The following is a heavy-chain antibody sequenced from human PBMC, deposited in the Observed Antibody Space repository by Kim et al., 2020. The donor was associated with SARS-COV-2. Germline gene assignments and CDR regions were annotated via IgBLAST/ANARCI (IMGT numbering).Heavy chain of an antibody. Sequence: SETLSLTCTVSGGSISSSSYYWGWIRQPPGKGLEWIGSIYYSGSTYYNPSLKSRVTISVDTSKNQFSLKLSSVTAADTAVYYCARRVRSPFQFDYWGQGTLVTVSS. CDR3: ARRVRSPFQFDY. V-gene: IGHV4-39*01. CDR2: IYYSGST. CDR1: GGSISSSSYY. J-gene: IGHJ4*02.